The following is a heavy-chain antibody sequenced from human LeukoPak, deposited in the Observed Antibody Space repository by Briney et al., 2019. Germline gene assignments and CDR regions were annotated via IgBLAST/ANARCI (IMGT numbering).Heavy chain of an antibody. CDR3: ARGNGIWSYHFDY. D-gene: IGHD1-26*01. J-gene: IGHJ4*02. Sequence: GGSLRLSCAASGFTFSSYGMHWVRQAPGKGLEWVAFIRYDGSNKYYADSVKGRFTISRDNSKNTLYLQMNSLRAEDTAVYYCARGNGIWSYHFDYWGQGTLVTVSS. CDR2: IRYDGSNK. CDR1: GFTFSSYG. V-gene: IGHV3-30*02.